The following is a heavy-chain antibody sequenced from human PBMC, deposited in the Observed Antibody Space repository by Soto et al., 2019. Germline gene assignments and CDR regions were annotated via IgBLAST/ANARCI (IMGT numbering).Heavy chain of an antibody. CDR1: GFTFSSYA. CDR3: AKQGAAQGYVDV. V-gene: IGHV3-23*01. CDR2: ISGCGVSA. Sequence: HPGGSLRLSCAASGFTFSSYAMNWVRQAPGKGLERVSAISGCGVSAYYADSVKGRFSFSRYNSKDTLYLQMNSLRDEDTAVYYCAKQGAAQGYVDVWGKGTTVTVSS. J-gene: IGHJ6*03. D-gene: IGHD6-6*01.